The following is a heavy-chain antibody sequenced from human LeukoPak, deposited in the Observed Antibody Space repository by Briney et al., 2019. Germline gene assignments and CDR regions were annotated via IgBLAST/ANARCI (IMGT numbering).Heavy chain of an antibody. CDR3: AKAGYCSSTSCYAAGSFDP. Sequence: PGGSLRLSCAASGFTFSSYAMSWVRQAPGKGLEWVSAISGSGGSTYYADSVKGRFTISRDNSKNTPYLQMNSLRAEDTAVYYCAKAGYCSSTSCYAAGSFDPWGQGTLVTVSS. J-gene: IGHJ5*02. CDR1: GFTFSSYA. D-gene: IGHD2-2*03. V-gene: IGHV3-23*01. CDR2: ISGSGGST.